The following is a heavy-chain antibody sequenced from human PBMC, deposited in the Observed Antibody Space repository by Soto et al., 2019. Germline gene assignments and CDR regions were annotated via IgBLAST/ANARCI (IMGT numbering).Heavy chain of an antibody. CDR1: GFTFSSYS. V-gene: IGHV3-48*02. D-gene: IGHD5-18*01. Sequence: EVQLVESGGGLVQPGGSLRLSCAASGFTFSSYSMNWVRQAPGKGLEWVSYISSSSSTIYYADSVKGRFTISRDNAKNSLYLQMNSLRDEDTAVYYCARSFDSMNTAMVTLDYWGQGTLVTVSS. CDR2: ISSSSSTI. J-gene: IGHJ4*02. CDR3: ARSFDSMNTAMVTLDY.